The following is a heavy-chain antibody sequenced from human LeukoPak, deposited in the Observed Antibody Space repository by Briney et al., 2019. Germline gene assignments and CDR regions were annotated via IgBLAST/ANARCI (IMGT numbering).Heavy chain of an antibody. D-gene: IGHD1-1*01. CDR2: IYYSGST. CDR1: GGSISSSSYY. Sequence: SETLSLTCTVSGGSISSSSYYWGWIRQPPGKGLEWIGSIYYSGSTYYNPSLKSRVTISVDTSKNQFSLKLSSVTAADTAVYYCARTTETGPGYWGQGTLVTVSS. J-gene: IGHJ4*02. CDR3: ARTTETGPGY. V-gene: IGHV4-39*07.